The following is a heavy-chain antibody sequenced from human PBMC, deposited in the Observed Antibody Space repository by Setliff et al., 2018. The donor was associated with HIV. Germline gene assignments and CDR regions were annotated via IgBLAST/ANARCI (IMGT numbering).Heavy chain of an antibody. CDR3: ARVRGSSGWYVFDY. J-gene: IGHJ4*02. Sequence: SETLSLTCAVSGYSISSGYYWGWIRQPPGKGLEWIGTIYHSGSTYYNPSLKSQLTISVDTSKNHFSLKLNSVTAADTAVYYCARVRGSSGWYVFDYWGQGTLVTVSS. CDR1: GYSISSGYY. D-gene: IGHD6-19*01. V-gene: IGHV4-38-2*01. CDR2: IYHSGST.